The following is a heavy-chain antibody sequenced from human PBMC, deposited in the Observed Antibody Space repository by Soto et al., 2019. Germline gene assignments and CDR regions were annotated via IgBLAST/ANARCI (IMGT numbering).Heavy chain of an antibody. CDR1: GFAFSSYG. CDR3: VSDXGYGHASVPYS. Sequence: QAQLVESGGGVVQPGRSLRLSCAASGFAFSSYGMHWVRQAPGTGLEWVAVISYDGSLQYYADSVKGRFTISRDNSKXXVXXXXXXXXXXXTXXXYXVSDXGYGHASVPYSWGQGTLVSVSS. CDR2: ISYDGSLQ. D-gene: IGHD3-10*02. J-gene: IGHJ4*02. V-gene: IGHV3-30*03.